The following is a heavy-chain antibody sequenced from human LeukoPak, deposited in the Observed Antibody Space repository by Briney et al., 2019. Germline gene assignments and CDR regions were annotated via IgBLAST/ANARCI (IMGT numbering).Heavy chain of an antibody. CDR1: GFTFVDYG. J-gene: IGHJ4*02. CDR3: ARDRLGPSFSVTHFDL. D-gene: IGHD3-16*02. Sequence: GGSLRLSCATSGFTFVDYGLSWVRRAPGKGLEWLCAINYNGAITDYADSVKGRFTISRDNAKNSLYLRMDSLRAEDTALYYCARDRLGPSFSVTHFDLWGQGTLVTVSS. CDR2: INYNGAIT. V-gene: IGHV3-20*04.